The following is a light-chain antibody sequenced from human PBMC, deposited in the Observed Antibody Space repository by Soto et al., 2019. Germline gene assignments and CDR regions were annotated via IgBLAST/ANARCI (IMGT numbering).Light chain of an antibody. CDR2: DAS. Sequence: DIQMTQSPSTLSASVGDRVTITCRASQSISNWLAWYQQKPGKAPRLLIYDASYLERGVPSRFSGRGSGTXXXXXXXDLQPDDLATYYCQQYNSFWTFGQGTKVDIK. CDR1: QSISNW. V-gene: IGKV1-5*01. CDR3: QQYNSFWT. J-gene: IGKJ1*01.